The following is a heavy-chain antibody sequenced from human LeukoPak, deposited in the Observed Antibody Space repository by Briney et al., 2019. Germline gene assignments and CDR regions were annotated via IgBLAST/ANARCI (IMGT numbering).Heavy chain of an antibody. V-gene: IGHV4-39*07. J-gene: IGHJ4*02. CDR1: RGSISSTTYS. CDR2: IYHSGST. Sequence: SETLSLTCTVSRGSISSTTYSWGWIRQPPGKGLEWIGEIYHSGSTNYNPSLKSRVTISVDKSKNQFSLKLSSVTAADTAVYYCARVGYGDYLGYWGQGTLVTVSS. D-gene: IGHD4-17*01. CDR3: ARVGYGDYLGY.